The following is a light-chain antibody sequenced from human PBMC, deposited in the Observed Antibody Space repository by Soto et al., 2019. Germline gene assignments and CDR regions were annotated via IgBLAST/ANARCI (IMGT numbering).Light chain of an antibody. J-gene: IGLJ2*01. V-gene: IGLV1-40*01. Sequence: QSVLTQPPSVSGAPGQRVTISCTGSSSNIGAGYDVHWYQQLPGTAPKLLIYGNINRPSGVPDRFSGSRSGTSASLAITGLQAEDEADYYCQSHDTSLSGLVVFGGGTKLTVL. CDR2: GNI. CDR1: SSNIGAGYD. CDR3: QSHDTSLSGLVV.